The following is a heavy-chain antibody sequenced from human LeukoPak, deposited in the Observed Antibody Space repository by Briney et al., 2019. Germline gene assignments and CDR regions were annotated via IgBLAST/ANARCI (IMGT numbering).Heavy chain of an antibody. Sequence: ASVKVSCKASGGTFSSYAISWVRQAPGQGLEWMGGIIPIFGTANYAQKFQGRVTITADESTSTAYMELSSLRSEDTAVHYCARYSRNYDFWSGEWLSYYYYYYMDVWGKGTTVTISS. CDR3: ARYSRNYDFWSGEWLSYYYYYYMDV. V-gene: IGHV1-69*13. D-gene: IGHD3-3*01. CDR1: GGTFSSYA. J-gene: IGHJ6*03. CDR2: IIPIFGTA.